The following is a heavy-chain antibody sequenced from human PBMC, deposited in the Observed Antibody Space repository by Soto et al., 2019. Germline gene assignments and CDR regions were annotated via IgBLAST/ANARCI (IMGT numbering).Heavy chain of an antibody. Sequence: PSETLSLTCTVSGGTVSSGSHYWSWLRHPPGKGLEWIGYIYYSGSTNYNPSLKSRVTVSVDTSKNQFSLKLRSVTAADTAVYYCAREFEYYFDNWGQGTLVTVSS. CDR1: GGTVSSGSHY. CDR2: IYYSGST. CDR3: AREFEYYFDN. V-gene: IGHV4-61*01. J-gene: IGHJ4*02. D-gene: IGHD3-9*01.